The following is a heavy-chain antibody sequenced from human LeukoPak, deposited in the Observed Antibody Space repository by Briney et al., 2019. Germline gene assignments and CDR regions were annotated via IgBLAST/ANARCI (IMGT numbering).Heavy chain of an antibody. CDR2: IDPNSGAT. CDR3: AREDSSSYDPDY. J-gene: IGHJ4*02. D-gene: IGHD6-13*01. Sequence: GASVKVSCKASGYTFTDYYIHWVRQAPGQGLEWMAWIDPNSGATNYAQKFQGRITMTRDTSISTAYMELSRLRSDDTAVYYCAREDSSSYDPDYWGQGTLVTVSS. CDR1: GYTFTDYY. V-gene: IGHV1-2*02.